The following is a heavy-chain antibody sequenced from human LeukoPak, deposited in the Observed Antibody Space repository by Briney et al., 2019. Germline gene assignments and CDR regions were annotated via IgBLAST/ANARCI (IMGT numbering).Heavy chain of an antibody. D-gene: IGHD6-13*01. V-gene: IGHV3-33*01. CDR2: IWYDGSNK. Sequence: GGSLRLSCAASGFTFSSYGMHWVRQAPGKGLEWVAVIWYDGSNKYYADSVKGRFTISRDNSKNTLYLQMNSLRAEDTAVYYCARDSGIAAAGTGNWFDPWGQGTLVTVSS. CDR1: GFTFSSYG. CDR3: ARDSGIAAAGTGNWFDP. J-gene: IGHJ5*02.